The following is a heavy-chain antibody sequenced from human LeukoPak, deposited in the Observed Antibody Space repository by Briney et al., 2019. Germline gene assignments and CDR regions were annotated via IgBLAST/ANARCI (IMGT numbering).Heavy chain of an antibody. CDR3: AKGDHYYDTSGDYYMDV. CDR2: IWYDGSNK. D-gene: IGHD3-22*01. J-gene: IGHJ6*03. CDR1: GFTFSSYG. V-gene: IGHV3-33*03. Sequence: GGSLRLSCAASGFTFSSYGMHWVRQAPGKGLEWVAVIWYDGSNKYYADSVKGRFTISRDNAKNALYLQMNSLRAEDTAVYYCAKGDHYYDTSGDYYMDVWGKGTTVTVSS.